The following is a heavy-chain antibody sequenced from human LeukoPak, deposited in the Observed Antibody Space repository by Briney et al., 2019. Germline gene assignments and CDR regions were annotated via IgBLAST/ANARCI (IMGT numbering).Heavy chain of an antibody. J-gene: IGHJ6*02. CDR2: ISYDGSNK. CDR1: GFTFSSYA. D-gene: IGHD3-10*01. Sequence: PGGSLRLSCAASGFTFSSYAMHWVRQAPGKGLEWVAVISYDGSNKYYADSVKGRFTISRDNSKNTLYLQMNSLRAEDTAVYYCARVRITMVRGDPYMDVWGQGTTVTVSS. CDR3: ARVRITMVRGDPYMDV. V-gene: IGHV3-30-3*01.